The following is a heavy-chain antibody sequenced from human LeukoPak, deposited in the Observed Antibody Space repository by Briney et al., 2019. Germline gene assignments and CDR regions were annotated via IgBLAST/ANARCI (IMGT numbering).Heavy chain of an antibody. Sequence: GGSLRLSCAASGFTFSSYEMNWVRQAPGKGLEWVSYISTGASTIYYADSVKGRFTISRHNSKNTLYLQMNSLRAEDTAVYYCARAWCSGGSCFDGFHFDYWGQGTLVTVSS. CDR3: ARAWCSGGSCFDGFHFDY. J-gene: IGHJ4*02. V-gene: IGHV3-48*03. D-gene: IGHD2-15*01. CDR2: ISTGASTI. CDR1: GFTFSSYE.